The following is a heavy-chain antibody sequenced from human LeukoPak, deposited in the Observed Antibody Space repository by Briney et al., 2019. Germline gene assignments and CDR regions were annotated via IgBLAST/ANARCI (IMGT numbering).Heavy chain of an antibody. D-gene: IGHD6-13*01. CDR3: ARGPRRIAAAGYYGMDV. Sequence: SETLSLTCTVSGGSVSSGSYHWSWIRQPPGKGLEWIGYIYHSGSTYYNPSLKSRVTISVDRSKNQFSLKLSSVTAADTAVYYCARGPRRIAAAGYYGMDVWGQGTTVTVSS. J-gene: IGHJ6*02. CDR1: GGSVSSGSYH. V-gene: IGHV4-30-2*01. CDR2: IYHSGST.